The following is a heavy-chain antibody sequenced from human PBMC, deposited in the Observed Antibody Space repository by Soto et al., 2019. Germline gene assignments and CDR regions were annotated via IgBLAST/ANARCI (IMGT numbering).Heavy chain of an antibody. Sequence: EVQLVESGGGLVQPGGSLRLSCAASGFTFTSYEIHWVRQAPGKGLEWISYISSSGAGTHYADSVKGRFTISRDNARNSLSLQMNSLRAEDTAIYYCVRDLHEPLGADVLRVSNWGQGTQVTVSS. CDR1: GFTFTSYE. J-gene: IGHJ4*02. CDR2: ISSSGAGT. V-gene: IGHV3-48*03. D-gene: IGHD3-10*01. CDR3: VRDLHEPLGADVLRVSN.